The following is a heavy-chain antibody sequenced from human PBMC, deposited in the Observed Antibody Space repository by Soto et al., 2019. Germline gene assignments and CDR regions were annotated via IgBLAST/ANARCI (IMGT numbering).Heavy chain of an antibody. CDR1: GGSISSYY. CDR2: IYYSGST. J-gene: IGHJ6*03. CDR3: ARSYRRYCSGGSCYSYYYYYMDV. D-gene: IGHD2-15*01. V-gene: IGHV4-59*01. Sequence: QVQLQESGPGLVKPSETLSLTCTVSGGSISSYYWSWIRQPPGKGLEWIGYIYYSGSTNYNPSLKGRVTISVDTSKNQFSLKLSSVTAADTAVYYCARSYRRYCSGGSCYSYYYYYMDVWGKGTTVTVSS.